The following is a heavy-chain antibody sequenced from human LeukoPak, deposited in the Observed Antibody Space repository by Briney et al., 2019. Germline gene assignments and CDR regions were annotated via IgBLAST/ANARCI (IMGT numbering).Heavy chain of an antibody. CDR3: ATTLLRASTYMDV. D-gene: IGHD1-1*01. Sequence: GGSLRLSCAASGFTFSSYAMGWVRQAPGKGLEWVSGLSTSGGSTYYADSVKGRFTISRDNSKNTLYLQMNSLGAEDTAVYYCATTLLRASTYMDVWGKGTTVTVSS. CDR1: GFTFSSYA. CDR2: LSTSGGST. J-gene: IGHJ6*03. V-gene: IGHV3-23*01.